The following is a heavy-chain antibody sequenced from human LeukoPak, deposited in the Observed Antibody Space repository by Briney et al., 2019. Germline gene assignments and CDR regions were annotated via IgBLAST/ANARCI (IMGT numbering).Heavy chain of an antibody. J-gene: IGHJ4*02. Sequence: GGSLRLSCAASEFTFSRYWMTWVRQAPGKGLEWVANIKKDGSNKNYVDSVKGRFTISRDNAKNSLYLQMNSLRVEDTAVYYCARDVSDEYDGASRIHLDFWGRGSLVTVSS. CDR1: EFTFSRYW. CDR2: IKKDGSNK. D-gene: IGHD2/OR15-2a*01. CDR3: ARDVSDEYDGASRIHLDF. V-gene: IGHV3-7*01.